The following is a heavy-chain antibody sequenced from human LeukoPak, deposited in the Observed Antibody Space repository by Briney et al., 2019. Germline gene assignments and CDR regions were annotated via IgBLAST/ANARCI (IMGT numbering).Heavy chain of an antibody. CDR2: IWFDGSDI. CDR1: GFSFNSYG. D-gene: IGHD6-13*01. J-gene: IGHJ4*01. CDR3: ARGSAVAAIAGYYFDH. Sequence: GRSLRLSCAASGFSFNSYGMHWVRQAPGKGLEWVALIWFDGSDIYYADSVKGRFTISRDNSKNTVYLQMNSLRAEDTAVYYCARGSAVAAIAGYYFDHWGHGTLVTVSS. V-gene: IGHV3-33*01.